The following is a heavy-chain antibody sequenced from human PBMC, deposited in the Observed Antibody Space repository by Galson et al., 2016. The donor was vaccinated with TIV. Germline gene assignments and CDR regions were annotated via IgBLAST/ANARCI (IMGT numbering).Heavy chain of an antibody. V-gene: IGHV4-59*08. J-gene: IGHJ4*02. Sequence: ETLSLTCNVSGDSISSSYWSWIRQPPGKGLEWIGFISSSGFSNYNPTLKRRVTMSVDASKKQIPLKLSSVTAADTAIYFCARHGPWSFYFDFWGQGTLVTVSS. CDR3: ARHGPWSFYFDF. D-gene: IGHD3-16*02. CDR2: ISSSGFS. CDR1: GDSISSSY.